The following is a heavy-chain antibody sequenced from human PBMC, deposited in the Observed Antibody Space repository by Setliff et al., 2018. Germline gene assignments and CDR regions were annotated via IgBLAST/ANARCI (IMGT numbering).Heavy chain of an antibody. Sequence: GESLRLSCAASGFTFSAYWMTWVRQTPGKGLECVSVAYSGGSTYYADSVKGRFTISRDNSKNTVYLQMTSLRVEDTAVYYCARGAFGNGLNFRYFDYWGQGALVTVS. CDR1: GFTFSAYW. CDR2: AYSGGST. D-gene: IGHD3-16*01. V-gene: IGHV3-53*01. J-gene: IGHJ4*02. CDR3: ARGAFGNGLNFRYFDY.